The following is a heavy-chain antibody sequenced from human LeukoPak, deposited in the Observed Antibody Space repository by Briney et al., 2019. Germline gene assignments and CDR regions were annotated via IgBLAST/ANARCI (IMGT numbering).Heavy chain of an antibody. CDR2: IYYSGST. CDR3: ARGGVVVPAAMKLDY. Sequence: PSETLSLTCTVSGGSISSYCWSWIRQPPGKGLEWIGYIYYSGSTNYNPSLKSRVTISVDTSKNQFSLKLSSVTAADTAVYYCARGGVVVPAAMKLDYWGQGTLVTVSS. V-gene: IGHV4-59*01. CDR1: GGSISSYC. D-gene: IGHD2-2*01. J-gene: IGHJ4*02.